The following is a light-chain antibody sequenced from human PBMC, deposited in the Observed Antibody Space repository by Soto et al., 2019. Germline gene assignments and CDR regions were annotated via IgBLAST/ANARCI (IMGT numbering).Light chain of an antibody. Sequence: EIVLTQSPATLSLSPGERATLSCRASQSVSSYLAWYQQKPGQAPRLLIYDASNRATGIPARFSGSGSGTDFTLTISSLEPKDFAVYYCQQRGTFGQGTKVDIK. V-gene: IGKV3-11*01. CDR1: QSVSSY. CDR2: DAS. J-gene: IGKJ1*01. CDR3: QQRGT.